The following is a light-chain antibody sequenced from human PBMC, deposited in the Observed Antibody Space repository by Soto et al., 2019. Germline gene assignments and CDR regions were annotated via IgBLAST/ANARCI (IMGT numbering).Light chain of an antibody. CDR2: DVT. CDR3: NAYTSSSTYV. V-gene: IGLV2-14*03. J-gene: IGLJ1*01. CDR1: SSDVGGFNY. Sequence: QSALTQPASVPGSPGQSITISCTGTSSDVGGFNYVSWYQQHPGKAPKLMIYDVTNRPSGVSYRFSGSKSGNTASLTISGLQAEDEDDYYGNAYTSSSTYVFGTGTKLTVL.